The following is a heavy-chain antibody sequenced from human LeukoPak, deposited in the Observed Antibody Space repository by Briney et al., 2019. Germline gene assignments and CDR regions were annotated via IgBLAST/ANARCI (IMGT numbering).Heavy chain of an antibody. J-gene: IGHJ6*04. CDR1: GYTFTSYG. D-gene: IGHD6-13*01. CDR3: ARGARIAAAGRASGMDV. CDR2: ISAYNGNT. Sequence: GASVKVSRKASGYTFTSYGISWVRQAPGQGLEWMGWISAYNGNTNYAQKLQGRVTMTTDTSTSTAYMELRSLRSDDTAVYYCARGARIAAAGRASGMDVWGKGTTVTVSS. V-gene: IGHV1-18*04.